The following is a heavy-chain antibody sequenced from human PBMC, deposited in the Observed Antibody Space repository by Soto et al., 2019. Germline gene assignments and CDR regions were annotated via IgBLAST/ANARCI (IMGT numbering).Heavy chain of an antibody. CDR3: ARDAPTSVDTAMAMRGSGYYYGMDV. Sequence: PSQTLSLTCAISGDSVSSNSAAWNWIRQSPSRGLEWLGRTYYRSKWYNDYAVSVKSRITINPDTSKNQFSLQLNSVTPEDMAVYYCARDAPTSVDTAMAMRGSGYYYGMDVWGQGTTVTVSS. CDR1: GDSVSSNSAA. D-gene: IGHD5-18*01. V-gene: IGHV6-1*01. CDR2: TYYRSKWYN. J-gene: IGHJ6*02.